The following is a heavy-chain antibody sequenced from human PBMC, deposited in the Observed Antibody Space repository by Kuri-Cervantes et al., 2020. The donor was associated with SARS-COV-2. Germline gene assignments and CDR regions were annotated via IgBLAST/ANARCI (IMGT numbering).Heavy chain of an antibody. CDR1: GFTFTNYA. D-gene: IGHD4-23*01. J-gene: IGHJ4*02. V-gene: IGHV3-48*01. Sequence: GGSLRLSCAASGFTFTNYAMTWVRQAPGKGLEWVSYISSSGSTTYYADSVKGRFTISRDNSKNTLYLQMNSLRAEDTAVYYCARDGGGNLGDWGQGTLVTVSS. CDR3: ARDGGGNLGD. CDR2: ISSSGSTT.